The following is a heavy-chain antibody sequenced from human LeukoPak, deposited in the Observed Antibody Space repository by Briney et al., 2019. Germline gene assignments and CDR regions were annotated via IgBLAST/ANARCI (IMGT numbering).Heavy chain of an antibody. CDR1: GFTFSNAW. D-gene: IGHD1-14*01. CDR3: TTDPLEPKNYYYYYMDV. V-gene: IGHV3-15*01. Sequence: PGGSLRLSCAASGFTFSNAWMSWVRQAPGKGLEWVGRIKSKTDGGTTDYAAPVKGRFTISRDDSKNTLYLQMNSLRTEDAAVYYCTTDPLEPKNYYYYYMDVWGKGTTVTVSS. J-gene: IGHJ6*03. CDR2: IKSKTDGGTT.